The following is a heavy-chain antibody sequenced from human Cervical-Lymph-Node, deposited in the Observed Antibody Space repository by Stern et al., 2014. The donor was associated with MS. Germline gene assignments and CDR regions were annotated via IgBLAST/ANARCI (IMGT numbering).Heavy chain of an antibody. Sequence: QLQLQESGPGLVKPSETLSLTCTVSGGSISTFYWNWIRQSPGKGLEWIGQIHYSGSTNYNPSLKSRVTISVDQSKNQFSLNLRSVTAADTAVYFCARRDYYDSSGYYDDAFDIWGQGTMVTVSS. CDR3: ARRDYYDSSGYYDDAFDI. CDR1: GGSISTFY. CDR2: IHYSGST. J-gene: IGHJ3*02. D-gene: IGHD3-22*01. V-gene: IGHV4-59*01.